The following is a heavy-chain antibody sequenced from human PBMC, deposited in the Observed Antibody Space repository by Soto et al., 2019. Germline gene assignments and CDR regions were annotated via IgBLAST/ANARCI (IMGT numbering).Heavy chain of an antibody. CDR2: IYYSGST. V-gene: IGHV4-59*01. D-gene: IGHD3-3*01. CDR1: GGSISSYY. Sequence: PSETLSLTCTVSGGSISSYYWSWIRQPPGKGLEWIGYIYYSGSTNYNPSLKSRVTISVDTSKNQFSLKLSSVTAADTAVYYCARTYYDFWSGYPTQHYFDYWGQGTLVTVSS. CDR3: ARTYYDFWSGYPTQHYFDY. J-gene: IGHJ4*02.